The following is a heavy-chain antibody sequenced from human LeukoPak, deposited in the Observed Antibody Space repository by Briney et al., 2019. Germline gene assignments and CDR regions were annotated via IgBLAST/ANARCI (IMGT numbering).Heavy chain of an antibody. CDR1: GFTVSSGY. CDR2: LYSGGST. V-gene: IGHV3-53*01. J-gene: IGHJ4*02. CDR3: GRRHEY. Sequence: PGGSLRLSCEASGFTVSSGYMTWVRQAAGKGLEWVSLLYSGGSTYYADSVKGRFTISRDDSKNTLYLQMSGLRAEDTAVYYCGRRHEYRGQGTLVTVSS.